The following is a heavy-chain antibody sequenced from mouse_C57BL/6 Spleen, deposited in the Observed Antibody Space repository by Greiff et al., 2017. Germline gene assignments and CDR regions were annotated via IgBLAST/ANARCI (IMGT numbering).Heavy chain of an antibody. J-gene: IGHJ2*01. D-gene: IGHD1-1*01. CDR2: INPSNGGT. CDR1: GYNFTSYW. V-gene: IGHV1-53*01. Sequence: QVQLQQPGTELVKPGASVKLSCKASGYNFTSYWMHWVKQRPGQGLEWIGNINPSNGGTKYNEKFKSKATLTVDKSSSTAYMQLSSLTSEDSAVYYCYVLGRGLDFDYWGQGTTLTVAS. CDR3: YVLGRGLDFDY.